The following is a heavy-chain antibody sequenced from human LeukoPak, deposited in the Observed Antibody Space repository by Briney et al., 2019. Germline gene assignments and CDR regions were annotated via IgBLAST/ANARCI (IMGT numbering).Heavy chain of an antibody. Sequence: SSVKVSCKAAGGTFSSYTISWVRQAAGQELEWMGRIIPILGIANYAQKFQGRVTITADKSTSTAYMELSSLRSEDTAVYYCARNVGATTGEYFQHWGQGTLVTVSS. CDR1: GGTFSSYT. CDR3: ARNVGATTGEYFQH. D-gene: IGHD1-26*01. J-gene: IGHJ1*01. CDR2: IIPILGIA. V-gene: IGHV1-69*02.